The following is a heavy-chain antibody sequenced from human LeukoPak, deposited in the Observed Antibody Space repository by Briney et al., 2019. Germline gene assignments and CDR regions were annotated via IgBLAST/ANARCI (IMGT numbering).Heavy chain of an antibody. J-gene: IGHJ4*02. D-gene: IGHD2-2*01. V-gene: IGHV5-10-1*01. CDR1: GYSFTTYW. CDR3: ARSRYCSTTSCPNPDY. Sequence: GESLKISCRGSGYSFTTYWISWVRQMPDKGPEWMGRIDPSDSYTNYSPSFQGHVTISSDKSVSTAYLQWSSLKASDTAMYYCARSRYCSTTSCPNPDYWGQGTLVTVSS. CDR2: IDPSDSYT.